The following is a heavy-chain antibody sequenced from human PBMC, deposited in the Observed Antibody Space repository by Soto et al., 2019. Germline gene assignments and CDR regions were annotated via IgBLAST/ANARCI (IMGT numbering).Heavy chain of an antibody. V-gene: IGHV5-51*01. Sequence: PGGSLKISCKGSGYSFTSYWIGWVRQMPGKGLEWMGIIYPGDSDTRYSPSFQGQVTFSADKSISTAYLQWSSLKASDTAMYYCARHGMVATYYYYGMDVWGQGTTVTVSS. CDR3: ARHGMVATYYYYGMDV. D-gene: IGHD5-12*01. CDR2: IYPGDSDT. J-gene: IGHJ6*02. CDR1: GYSFTSYW.